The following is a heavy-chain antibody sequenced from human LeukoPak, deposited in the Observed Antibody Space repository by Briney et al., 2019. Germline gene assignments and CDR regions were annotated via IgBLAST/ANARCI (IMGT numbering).Heavy chain of an antibody. D-gene: IGHD5-18*01. CDR1: GFTFSTYT. J-gene: IGHJ4*01. V-gene: IGHV3-48*02. Sequence: GGSLRLSCAASGFTFSTYTMTWVRQAPGKGLEWVSYINSSSDAIYYADSVKGRFTISRDNAKNSLYLQMNSLRDEDTAVYYCARKMVADTGADYWGHGALVTVSS. CDR2: INSSSDAI. CDR3: ARKMVADTGADY.